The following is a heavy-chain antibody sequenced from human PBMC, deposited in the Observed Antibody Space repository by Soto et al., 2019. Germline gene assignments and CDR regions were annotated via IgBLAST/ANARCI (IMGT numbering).Heavy chain of an antibody. CDR2: INHSGST. CDR3: ARGVTTTGSGSYSDWFDP. Sequence: SETLSLTCAVYGGSFSGYYWSWIRQPPGKGLEWIGEINHSGSTNYNPSLKSRVTISVDTSKNQFSLKLSSVTAADTAVYYCARGVTTTGSGSYSDWFDPWGQGTLVTVSS. J-gene: IGHJ5*02. D-gene: IGHD1-26*01. CDR1: GGSFSGYY. V-gene: IGHV4-34*01.